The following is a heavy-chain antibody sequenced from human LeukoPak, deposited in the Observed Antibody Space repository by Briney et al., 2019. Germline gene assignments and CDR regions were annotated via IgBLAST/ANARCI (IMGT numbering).Heavy chain of an antibody. CDR2: NNPNSGGT. CDR1: GYTFTGYY. D-gene: IGHD2-2*01. J-gene: IGHJ4*02. CDR3: ARGGSCSSTSCYAVGGY. V-gene: IGHV1-2*02. Sequence: GASVKVSCKASGYTFTGYYMHWVRQAPGQGLEWMGWNNPNSGGTNYAQKFQGRVTMTRDTSISTAYMELSRLRSDDTAVYYCARGGSCSSTSCYAVGGYWGQGTLVTVSS.